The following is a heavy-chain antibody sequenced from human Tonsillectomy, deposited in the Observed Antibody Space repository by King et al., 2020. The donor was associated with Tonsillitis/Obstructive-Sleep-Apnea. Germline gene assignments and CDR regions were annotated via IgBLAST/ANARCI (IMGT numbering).Heavy chain of an antibody. CDR1: GGSISSYY. CDR3: AREGSMALDY. D-gene: IGHD2/OR15-2a*01. Sequence: QLQESGPGLVKTSETLSLTCTVSGGSISSYYWNWIRQSPGKGLEWIGYIYYSGRTTYNPSLKSRVTISIDTSKKQFSLKISSVTAADTAVYFCAREGSMALDYWGQGTLVTVSS. J-gene: IGHJ4*02. CDR2: IYYSGRT. V-gene: IGHV4-59*01.